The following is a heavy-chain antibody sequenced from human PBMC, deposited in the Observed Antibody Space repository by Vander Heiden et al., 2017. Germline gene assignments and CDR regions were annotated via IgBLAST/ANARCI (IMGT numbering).Heavy chain of an antibody. D-gene: IGHD1-7*01. CDR3: GRGTGTTLWY. V-gene: IGHV3-72*01. CDR1: GFTFSDHY. Sequence: EVQLVESGGGLVQPGGSLRLFCAASGFTFSDHYIDWVRQAPGKGLEWVGRTRNKANSYSTEYAASVRGRFTISRDDSKNLVYLQMNSLKTEDTAVYYCGRGTGTTLWYWGQGTLVTVSS. J-gene: IGHJ4*02. CDR2: TRNKANSYST.